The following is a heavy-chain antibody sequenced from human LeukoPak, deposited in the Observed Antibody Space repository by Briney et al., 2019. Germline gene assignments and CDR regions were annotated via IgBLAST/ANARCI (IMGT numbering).Heavy chain of an antibody. D-gene: IGHD2-2*01. J-gene: IGHJ4*02. CDR3: ARGLGCSSTSCSLFDY. V-gene: IGHV3-30-3*01. CDR2: ISYDGSNK. Sequence: GGSLRLSCAASGFTFSSYAMHWVRQAPGKGLEWVAVISYDGSNKYYADSVKGRFTISRDNSKNTLYLQMNSLRAEDTAVYYCARGLGCSSTSCSLFDYWGQGTLVTVSS. CDR1: GFTFSSYA.